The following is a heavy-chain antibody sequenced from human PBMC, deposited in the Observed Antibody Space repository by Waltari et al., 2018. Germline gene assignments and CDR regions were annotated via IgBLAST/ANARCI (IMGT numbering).Heavy chain of an antibody. D-gene: IGHD6-6*01. CDR2: IYTSGST. J-gene: IGHJ3*02. CDR3: ARDPKQLVGAFDI. CDR1: GGSISSGSYY. Sequence: QVQLQESGPGLVKPSQTLSLTCTVSGGSISSGSYYWSWIRQPAGKGLEWIGRIYTSGSTTYNPSLKSRVTISVDTSKNQFSLKLSSVTAADTAVYYCARDPKQLVGAFDIWGQGTMVTVSS. V-gene: IGHV4-61*02.